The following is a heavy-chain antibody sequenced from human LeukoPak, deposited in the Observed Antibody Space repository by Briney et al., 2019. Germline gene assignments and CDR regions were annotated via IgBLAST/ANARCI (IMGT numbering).Heavy chain of an antibody. CDR3: ARGGVRGVIYFDY. Sequence: ASVKVSCKASGYTFTGYYMHWVRQAPGQGLEWMGWINPNSGGTNYAQKFQGRVTMTRDTSIGTAYMELSRLRSDDTAVYYCARGGVRGVIYFDYWGQGTLVTVSS. J-gene: IGHJ4*02. D-gene: IGHD3-10*01. CDR2: INPNSGGT. CDR1: GYTFTGYY. V-gene: IGHV1-2*02.